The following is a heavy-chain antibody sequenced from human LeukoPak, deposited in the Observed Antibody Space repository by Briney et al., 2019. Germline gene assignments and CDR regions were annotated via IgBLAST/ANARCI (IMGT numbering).Heavy chain of an antibody. CDR3: ARAHIAPRAPFFY. J-gene: IGHJ4*02. Sequence: PGGSLRLSCAASGFTFSSYGMHWVRQAPGKGLEWVAFIRYDGGNKYYADSVKGRFTISRDNSKNTLYLQMNSLRAEDTAVYYCARAHIAPRAPFFYWGQGTLVTVSS. D-gene: IGHD2-21*01. CDR1: GFTFSSYG. V-gene: IGHV3-30*02. CDR2: IRYDGGNK.